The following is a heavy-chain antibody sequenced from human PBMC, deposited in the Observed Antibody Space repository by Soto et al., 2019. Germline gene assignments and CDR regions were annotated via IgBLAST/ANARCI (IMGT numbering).Heavy chain of an antibody. Sequence: PGGSLRLSCAAAGFSLTAFGMQWVRQPPGKGLQWVARLTHDGGSAFYADSVKGRFTVSRDTSKNTLYLQMNSLRPEDTAIYYCASIADYWGQGTLVTVSS. CDR3: ASIADY. CDR2: LTHDGGSA. V-gene: IGHV3-30*05. D-gene: IGHD2-21*01. J-gene: IGHJ4*02. CDR1: GFSLTAFG.